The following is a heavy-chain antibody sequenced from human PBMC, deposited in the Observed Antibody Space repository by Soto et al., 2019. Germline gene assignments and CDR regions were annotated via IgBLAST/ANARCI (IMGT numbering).Heavy chain of an antibody. D-gene: IGHD3-22*01. CDR1: GYTFTSYG. V-gene: IGHV1-18*01. CDR3: ARDGYYSIMQGDAFDI. J-gene: IGHJ3*02. CDR2: ISAYNGNT. Sequence: ASVKVSCKASGYTFTSYGISWVRQAPGQGLEWMGWISAYNGNTNYAQKLQGRVTMTTDTSTSTAYMELRSLRSDDTAVCYCARDGYYSIMQGDAFDIWGQGTMVTVSS.